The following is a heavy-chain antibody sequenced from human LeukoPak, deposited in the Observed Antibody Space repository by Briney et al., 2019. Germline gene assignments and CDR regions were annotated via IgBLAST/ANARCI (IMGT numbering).Heavy chain of an antibody. CDR2: IYYSGTT. CDR3: ARWDSGSYFLDY. V-gene: IGHV4-59*02. Sequence: PSETLSLTCTVSGGSVSSYYWNWIRQPPRKGLGWIGYIYYSGTTNYNPSLKSRVTISVDTSKNQFSLKLSSVTAADTAVYYCARWDSGSYFLDYWGQGTLVTVSS. D-gene: IGHD1-26*01. J-gene: IGHJ4*02. CDR1: GGSVSSYY.